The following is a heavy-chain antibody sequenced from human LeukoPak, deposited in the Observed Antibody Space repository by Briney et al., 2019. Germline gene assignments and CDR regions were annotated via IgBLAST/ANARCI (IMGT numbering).Heavy chain of an antibody. CDR2: ISYDGSNK. CDR3: AKPTTYYYYGMDV. CDR1: GFTFSSYG. Sequence: PGGSLRLSCAASGFTFSSYGMHWARQVPGKGLEWVALISYDGSNKYCADSVKGRFTISRDNSKNTLLLQMNSLRAEDTAVYYCAKPTTYYYYGMDVWGQGTTVTVSS. V-gene: IGHV3-30*18. D-gene: IGHD1-1*01. J-gene: IGHJ6*02.